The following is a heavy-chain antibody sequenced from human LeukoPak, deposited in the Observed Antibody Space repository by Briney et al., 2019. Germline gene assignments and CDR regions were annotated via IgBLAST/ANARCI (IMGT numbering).Heavy chain of an antibody. CDR3: AREDIVLMVYAYTSDAFDI. Sequence: GGSLRLSCAASGFTFSSYEMNWVRQAPGKGLEWVSYISSSGSTIYYADSVKGRFTISRDNAKNSLYLQMNSLRAEDTAVYYCAREDIVLMVYAYTSDAFDIWGQGTMVTVSS. CDR1: GFTFSSYE. V-gene: IGHV3-48*03. CDR2: ISSSGSTI. D-gene: IGHD2-8*01. J-gene: IGHJ3*02.